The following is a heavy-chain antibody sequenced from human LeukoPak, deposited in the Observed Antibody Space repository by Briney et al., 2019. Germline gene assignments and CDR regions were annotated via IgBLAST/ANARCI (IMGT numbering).Heavy chain of an antibody. CDR2: ISRASESI. J-gene: IGHJ5*02. CDR1: GFTFSSRDW. V-gene: IGHV3-21*01. Sequence: GGSLRLSCVASGFTFSSRDWMTWVRQAPGQGLEWVSIISRASESIFYADSVKGRFTISRDNAKNSLYLQMNGLRAEDTAAYYCMRGATDTTRWFDPWGQGTLVTVSS. CDR3: MRGATDTTRWFDP. D-gene: IGHD1-7*01.